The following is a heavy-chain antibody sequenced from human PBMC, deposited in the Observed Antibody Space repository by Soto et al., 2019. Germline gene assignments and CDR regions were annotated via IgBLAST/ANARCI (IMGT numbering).Heavy chain of an antibody. V-gene: IGHV3-23*01. CDR3: AKGYGDGPGYMDV. CDR2: ISGSGGST. J-gene: IGHJ6*03. D-gene: IGHD4-17*01. CDR1: GFTFSSYA. Sequence: EVQLLESGGGLVQPGGSLRLSCAASGFTFSSYAMSWVRQAPGKGMEWVSAISGSGGSTYYADSVKGRFTISRDNSKNTLYLQMNSLRAEDTAVYYCAKGYGDGPGYMDVWGKGTTVTVSS.